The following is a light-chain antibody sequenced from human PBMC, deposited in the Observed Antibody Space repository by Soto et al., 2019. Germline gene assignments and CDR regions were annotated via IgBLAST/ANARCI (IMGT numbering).Light chain of an antibody. CDR1: QSVNSTF. Sequence: EIVLTQSPGTLSLSPGERATLSCRASQSVNSTFLAWYQQKPGQAPRLLIYSASSRATGIPDWFSGSGSGTDFTLTISRLEPEDFAVYYCHQYGSSPLTFGPGTKVDIK. CDR2: SAS. CDR3: HQYGSSPLT. J-gene: IGKJ3*01. V-gene: IGKV3-20*01.